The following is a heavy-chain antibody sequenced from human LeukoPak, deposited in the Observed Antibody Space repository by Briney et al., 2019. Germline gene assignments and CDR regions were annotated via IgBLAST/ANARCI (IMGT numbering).Heavy chain of an antibody. J-gene: IGHJ4*02. Sequence: GGSLRLSCAASGFTFDDYAMHWVRQGRGKGLEWVSGLSWNGATVGYADSVKGRFTISRDNTKNSLYLQMSSLKTEDTALYYCAKDIGIALRGATFENWGQGTLVTVSS. V-gene: IGHV3-9*01. CDR1: GFTFDDYA. CDR3: AKDIGIALRGATFEN. CDR2: LSWNGATV. D-gene: IGHD3-10*01.